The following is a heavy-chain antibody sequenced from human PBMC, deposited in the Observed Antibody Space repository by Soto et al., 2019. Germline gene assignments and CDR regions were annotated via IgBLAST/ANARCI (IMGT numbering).Heavy chain of an antibody. Sequence: SETLSLTCAVYGGSFSGYYWSWIRQPPGKGLEWIGEINHSGSTNYNPSLKSRVTISVDTSKNQFSLKLSSVTAADTAVYYCARGPPRYFDWLISSDYWGQGALVTVSS. CDR2: INHSGST. CDR3: ARGPPRYFDWLISSDY. V-gene: IGHV4-34*01. J-gene: IGHJ4*02. CDR1: GGSFSGYY. D-gene: IGHD3-9*01.